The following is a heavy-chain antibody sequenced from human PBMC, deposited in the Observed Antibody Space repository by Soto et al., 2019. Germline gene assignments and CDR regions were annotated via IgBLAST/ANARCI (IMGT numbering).Heavy chain of an antibody. CDR3: ARAPGVVVGTSILSSWFDP. CDR1: GDSIRTPNW. J-gene: IGHJ5*02. V-gene: IGHV4-4*02. Sequence: QVQLQESGPGLVKSSGTLSLACTVSGDSIRTPNWWSWVRQTPGKGLEWIGEIYSSGTTNFNPSLKSRVSISVDESRNQFSLNLTSVTAADTAVYFCARAPGVVVGTSILSSWFDPWGQGTLVIVSS. CDR2: IYSSGTT. D-gene: IGHD2-21*02.